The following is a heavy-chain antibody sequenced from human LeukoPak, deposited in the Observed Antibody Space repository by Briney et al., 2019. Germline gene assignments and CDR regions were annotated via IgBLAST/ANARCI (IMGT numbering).Heavy chain of an antibody. D-gene: IGHD3-22*01. CDR2: ISGSGGST. J-gene: IGHJ4*02. CDR3: AKSVYDSSGPDDY. Sequence: SGGALRLSRAASGFSFSSYAMSWVRQAPGKGLEWVSAISGSGGSTYYADSVKGRFTISRDNSKNTLYLQMNSLRAEDTAVYYCAKSVYDSSGPDDYWGQGTLVTVSS. CDR1: GFSFSSYA. V-gene: IGHV3-23*01.